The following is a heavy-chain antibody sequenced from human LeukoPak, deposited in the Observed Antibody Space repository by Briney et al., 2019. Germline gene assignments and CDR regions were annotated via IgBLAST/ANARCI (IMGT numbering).Heavy chain of an antibody. D-gene: IGHD2-15*01. Sequence: GGSLRLSCAASGFTVSSNYMSWVRQAPGKGLEWVSVIYSGGSTYYADSVKGRFTISRDNSKNALYLQMNSLRAEDTAVYYCARDLVVVDITGAFDIWGQGTMVTVSS. CDR2: IYSGGST. CDR3: ARDLVVVDITGAFDI. CDR1: GFTVSSNY. J-gene: IGHJ3*02. V-gene: IGHV3-66*01.